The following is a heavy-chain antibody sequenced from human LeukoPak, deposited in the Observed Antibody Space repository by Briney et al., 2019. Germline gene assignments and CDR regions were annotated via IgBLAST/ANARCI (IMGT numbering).Heavy chain of an antibody. CDR2: TYYRSKWYN. Sequence: SQTLSLTCAISGVSVSSNSAAWNWIGQSPSRGLEWLGRTYYRSKWYNDYAVSVKSRITINPDTSKNQFSLQLNSVTPEDTAVYYCARDRTTINYYGSGSYDYWGQGTLVTVSS. V-gene: IGHV6-1*01. D-gene: IGHD3-10*01. CDR3: ARDRTTINYYGSGSYDY. CDR1: GVSVSSNSAA. J-gene: IGHJ4*02.